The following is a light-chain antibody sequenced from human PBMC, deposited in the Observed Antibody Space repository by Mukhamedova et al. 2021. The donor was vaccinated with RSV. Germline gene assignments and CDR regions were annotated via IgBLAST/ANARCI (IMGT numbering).Light chain of an antibody. CDR3: QQFNSYPRT. CDR2: DAS. J-gene: IGKJ2*01. V-gene: IGKV1-13*02. Sequence: GKPRSLLIYDASTLQSDVPSRFSGSGSGTDFTLTISSLQPEDFATYFCQQFNSYPRTFGQGTKLEI.